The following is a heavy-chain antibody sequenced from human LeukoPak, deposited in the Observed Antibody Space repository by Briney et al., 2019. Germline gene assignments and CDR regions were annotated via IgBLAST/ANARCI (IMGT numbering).Heavy chain of an antibody. CDR2: IIPIFGTA. V-gene: IGHV1-69*13. D-gene: IGHD1-26*01. CDR1: GGTFSSYA. CDR3: ARPLVGATIYYYYYGMDV. Sequence: ASVKVSCKASGGTFSSYAISWVRQAPGQGLERMGGIIPIFGTANYAQKFQGRVTITADESTSTAYMELSSLRSEDTAVYYCARPLVGATIYYYYYGMDVWGQGTTVTVSS. J-gene: IGHJ6*02.